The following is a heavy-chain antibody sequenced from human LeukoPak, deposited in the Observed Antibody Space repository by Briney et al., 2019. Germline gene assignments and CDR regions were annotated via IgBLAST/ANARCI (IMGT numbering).Heavy chain of an antibody. V-gene: IGHV3-48*03. J-gene: IGHJ6*04. Sequence: GGSLRLSCAASGFTFSSYEMNWVRQAAGKGLAWVSYISSSGSTIYYADSVKGRFTISRDNAKNSLYLQMNSLRAEDTAVYYCAELGITMIGGVWGKGTTVTISS. D-gene: IGHD3-10*02. CDR1: GFTFSSYE. CDR2: ISSSGSTI. CDR3: AELGITMIGGV.